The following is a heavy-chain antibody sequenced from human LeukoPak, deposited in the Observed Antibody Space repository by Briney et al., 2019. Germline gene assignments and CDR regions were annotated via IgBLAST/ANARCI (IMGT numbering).Heavy chain of an antibody. CDR1: GFTFSTCA. D-gene: IGHD1-14*01. Sequence: GGSLRLSCAASGFTFSTCAMSWVRQAPGKGLEWVSGIGGTTNGTYYADSVKGRFTISRDNSKNTLFLQVNSLRAEDTAVYYCAKVRTYFYHGLDVWGQGTTVTVSS. CDR3: AKVRTYFYHGLDV. J-gene: IGHJ6*02. CDR2: IGGTTNGT. V-gene: IGHV3-23*01.